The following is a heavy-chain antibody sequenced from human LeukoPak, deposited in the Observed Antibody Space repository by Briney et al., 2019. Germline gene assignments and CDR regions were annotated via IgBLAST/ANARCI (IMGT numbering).Heavy chain of an antibody. D-gene: IGHD3-3*01. J-gene: IGHJ4*02. CDR2: INPNSGGT. CDR1: GYTFTGYY. CDR3: ARASQLRFLEWLFDY. Sequence: GASVKVSCEASGYTFTGYYMHWVRQAPGQGLEWMGWINPNSGGTNYAQKFQGRVTMTRDTSISTAYMELGRLRSDDTAVYYCARASQLRFLEWLFDYWGQGTLVTVSS. V-gene: IGHV1-2*02.